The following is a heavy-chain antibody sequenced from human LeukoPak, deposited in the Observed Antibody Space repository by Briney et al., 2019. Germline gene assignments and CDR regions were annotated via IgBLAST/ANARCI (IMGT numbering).Heavy chain of an antibody. CDR2: INHSGST. V-gene: IGHV4-34*01. J-gene: IGHJ6*03. CDR1: GDSISSYY. CDR3: PITHYDILTGYHKYMDV. Sequence: SEALSLTCTVSGDSISSYYWSWIRQPPGKGLEWIGEINHSGSTNYNPSLKSRVTISEGTSKNHFSLKLSSVTAADTAVYYCPITHYDILTGYHKYMDVWGKGTTVTISS. D-gene: IGHD3-9*01.